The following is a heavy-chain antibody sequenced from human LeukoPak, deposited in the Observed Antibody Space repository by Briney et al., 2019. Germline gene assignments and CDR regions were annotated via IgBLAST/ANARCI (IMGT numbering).Heavy chain of an antibody. D-gene: IGHD1-26*01. CDR1: GFTFSSYW. CDR3: AKFIRGADAAFDY. CDR2: VKEDESTK. Sequence: PGDSLRLSCAASGFTFSSYWMSWVRQAPGRGLEWVAAVKEDESTKHYVDSVKGRFTISRDNAKNSLYLQMNSLRVEDTAVYYCAKFIRGADAAFDYWGQGTLVTVSS. J-gene: IGHJ4*02. V-gene: IGHV3-7*01.